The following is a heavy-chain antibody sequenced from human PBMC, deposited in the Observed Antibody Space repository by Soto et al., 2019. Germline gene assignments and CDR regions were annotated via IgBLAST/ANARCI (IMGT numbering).Heavy chain of an antibody. J-gene: IGHJ3*02. CDR3: ARGNYYDSSGYYYGSNAFDI. CDR1: GYTFTSYY. CDR2: INPSGGST. D-gene: IGHD3-22*01. V-gene: IGHV1-46*01. Sequence: QVQLVQSGAEVKKPGASVKVSCKASGYTFTSYYMHWVRQAPGQGLEWMGIINPSGGSTSNAQKFQRRVNMTRDTSTSTVYKELSSLRSEDTAVYYCARGNYYDSSGYYYGSNAFDIWGQGTMVTVSS.